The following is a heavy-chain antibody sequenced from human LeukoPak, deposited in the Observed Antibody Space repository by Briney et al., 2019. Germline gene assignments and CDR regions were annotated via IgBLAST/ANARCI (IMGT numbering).Heavy chain of an antibody. CDR2: IYYTGST. CDR3: ASAGNPHYFDF. V-gene: IGHV4-59*11. CDR1: GVSISSHY. Sequence: PSETLSLTCTVSGVSISSHYWSWIRQSPGKGLEWIGNIYYTGSTNYNPSLKRRVAISMDTSKNQFSLTLHSVTAADAAVYYCASAGNPHYFDFWGQGPLVTVSS. J-gene: IGHJ4*02.